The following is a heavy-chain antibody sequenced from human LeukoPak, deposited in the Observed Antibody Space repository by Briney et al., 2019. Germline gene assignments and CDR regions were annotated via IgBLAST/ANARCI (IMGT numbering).Heavy chain of an antibody. CDR1: GFTFSTYG. V-gene: IGHV3-30*18. CDR2: ISYDGGQK. D-gene: IGHD6-13*01. J-gene: IGHJ4*02. CDR3: TKVAQQLVLPFDS. Sequence: GGSLRLSCAASGFTFSTYGMHWVRQAPGKGLEWVAVISYDGGQKYYADSVKGRFSISRDNSASTLYLQMSGLRPEDTAVYYCTKVAQQLVLPFDSWGQGALVTVSS.